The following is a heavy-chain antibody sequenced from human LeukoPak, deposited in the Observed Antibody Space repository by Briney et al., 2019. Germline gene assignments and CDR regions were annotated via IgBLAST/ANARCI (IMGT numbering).Heavy chain of an antibody. CDR2: INWKGDTT. CDR3: ARDGGSTSGPRWFGA. D-gene: IGHD4-23*01. V-gene: IGHV3-20*04. Sequence: GGSLRLSCAGSGVAFGDYGMSWVRQAPGKGLEWVSAINWKGDTTGYADSVKGRFTISRDNAEKSLYLQMNSLRAEDTAFYYCARDGGSTSGPRWFGAWGQGTLVTVSS. CDR1: GVAFGDYG. J-gene: IGHJ5*02.